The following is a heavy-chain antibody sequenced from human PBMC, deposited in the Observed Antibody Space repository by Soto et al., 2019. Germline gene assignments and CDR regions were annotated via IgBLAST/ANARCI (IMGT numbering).Heavy chain of an antibody. J-gene: IGHJ5*02. D-gene: IGHD1-26*01. CDR1: GGSMRSGAFY. Sequence: SETLSLTCTVSGGSMRSGAFYWSWVRQHPGKGLEWIGHIHYSGSAYYTPSLESRVTISEDTSKNQFSLKLTSVTAADTAVYYCAREREGSGFDPWGQGTLVTVSS. V-gene: IGHV4-31*03. CDR3: AREREGSGFDP. CDR2: IHYSGSA.